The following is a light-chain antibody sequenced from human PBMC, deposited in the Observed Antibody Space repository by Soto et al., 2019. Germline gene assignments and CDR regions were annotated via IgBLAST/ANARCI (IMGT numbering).Light chain of an antibody. CDR3: QQYGSSYT. CDR1: QSVGSNF. V-gene: IGKV3-20*01. Sequence: EVVLTQSPGTLSLSPGERATLSCRASQSVGSNFVAGYQQKTGQPPSLLIYAATARATGVPDRFSGSGSGTDFTLTISSLEPEDSAVYFCQQYGSSYTFGQGTRLELK. J-gene: IGKJ2*01. CDR2: AAT.